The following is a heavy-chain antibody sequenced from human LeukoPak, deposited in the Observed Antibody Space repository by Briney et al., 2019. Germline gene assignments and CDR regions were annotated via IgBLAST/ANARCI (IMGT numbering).Heavy chain of an antibody. D-gene: IGHD6-19*01. J-gene: IGHJ4*02. Sequence: GASVKVSCKASGYTFTSYAMHWVRQAPGQRLEWMGWINAGNGNTKYSQKFQGRVTMTRDTSTSTVYMELSSLRSEDTAVYYCARDAEIPRISGWFLNFIDYWGQGTPVTVSS. CDR2: INAGNGNT. CDR3: ARDAEIPRISGWFLNFIDY. V-gene: IGHV1-3*01. CDR1: GYTFTSYA.